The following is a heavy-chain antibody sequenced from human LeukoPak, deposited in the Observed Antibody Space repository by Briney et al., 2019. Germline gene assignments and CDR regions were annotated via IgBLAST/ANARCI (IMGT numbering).Heavy chain of an antibody. V-gene: IGHV1-2*02. J-gene: IGHJ5*02. CDR2: IDPNSGVT. D-gene: IGHD1-20*01. CDR1: GYTFTAYY. CDR3: ARGRASLTAWFVP. Sequence: ASVKVSCKASGYTFTAYYMHWVRQAPGQGLEWMGWIDPNSGVTDSAQKFQGRVTVTRDTSINTVYMELSRLTSDDTAVYYCARGRASLTAWFVPWGQGTLVPVSS.